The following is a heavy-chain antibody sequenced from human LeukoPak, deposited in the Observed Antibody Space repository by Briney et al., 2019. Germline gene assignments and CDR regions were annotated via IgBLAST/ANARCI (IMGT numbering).Heavy chain of an antibody. CDR1: GGSISSYY. Sequence: SETLSLTCTVSGGSISSYYWSWIRQPPGKGLEWIGYIYYSGSTNYNPSLKSRVTISVDTSKNQFSLKLSSVTAADTAVYYCARAGSAGIAARLEYYYYYMDVWGKGTTVTVSS. D-gene: IGHD6-6*01. CDR3: ARAGSAGIAARLEYYYYYMDV. J-gene: IGHJ6*03. CDR2: IYYSGST. V-gene: IGHV4-59*01.